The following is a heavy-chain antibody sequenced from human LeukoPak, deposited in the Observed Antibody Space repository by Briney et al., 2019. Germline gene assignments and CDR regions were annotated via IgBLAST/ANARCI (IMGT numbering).Heavy chain of an antibody. CDR2: IYTSGST. Sequence: SETLSLTCTVSGGSISSGSYYWSWIRQPAGKGLEWIGRIYTSGSTNYNPSLKSRVTISVDTSKNQFSLKLSSVTAADTTVYYCARVCGVRGVFDYWGQGTLVTVSS. CDR1: GGSISSGSYY. CDR3: ARVCGVRGVFDY. J-gene: IGHJ4*02. D-gene: IGHD3-10*02. V-gene: IGHV4-61*02.